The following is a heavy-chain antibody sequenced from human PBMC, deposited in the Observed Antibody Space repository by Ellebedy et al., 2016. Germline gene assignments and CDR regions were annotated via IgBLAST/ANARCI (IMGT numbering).Heavy chain of an antibody. CDR2: INHSGSS. J-gene: IGHJ4*02. CDR1: GGSFSGYY. Sequence: SETLSLTXAVYGGSFSGYYWSWIRQPPGKGLEWIGEINHSGSSNYNPSLKSRVTISVDTSKNQFSLKLSSLTDADTAFYYCARAPPTSGTLFYWGQGTLVTVSS. CDR3: ARAPPTSGTLFY. D-gene: IGHD3-10*01. V-gene: IGHV4-34*01.